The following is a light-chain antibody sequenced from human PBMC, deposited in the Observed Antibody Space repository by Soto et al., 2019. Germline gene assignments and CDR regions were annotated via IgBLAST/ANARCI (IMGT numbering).Light chain of an antibody. J-gene: IGLJ2*01. CDR1: SSNIGSKT. V-gene: IGLV1-44*01. CDR2: NNN. Sequence: QSVPTQPPSASGTPGQRVTISCSGNSSNIGSKTVNWYQQVPGTAPKLLIYNNNQRPSGVPDRFSGSKSGTSASLAISGLQSEDEADYYCAVWDDNVNGLFGGGTKLTVL. CDR3: AVWDDNVNGL.